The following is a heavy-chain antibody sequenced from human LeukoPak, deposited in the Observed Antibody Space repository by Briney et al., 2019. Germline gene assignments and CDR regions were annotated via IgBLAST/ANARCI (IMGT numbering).Heavy chain of an antibody. Sequence: PGGSLRLSCAASGFTFDDYGMSWVRQAPGKGLEWVSGINWNGGSTGYADSVKGRFTISRDNAKNSLYLQMNSLRAEDTAVYYCAKVMRGSERLTMVRGVIIKTAGLYYMDVWGKGTTVTVSS. D-gene: IGHD3-10*01. CDR2: INWNGGST. J-gene: IGHJ6*03. V-gene: IGHV3-20*04. CDR1: GFTFDDYG. CDR3: AKVMRGSERLTMVRGVIIKTAGLYYMDV.